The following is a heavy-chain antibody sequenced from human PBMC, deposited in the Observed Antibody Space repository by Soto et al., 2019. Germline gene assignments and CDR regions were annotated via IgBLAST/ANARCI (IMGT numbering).Heavy chain of an antibody. CDR3: AREDYGDYDRYFDC. J-gene: IGHJ4*02. V-gene: IGHV3-30-3*01. D-gene: IGHD4-17*01. Sequence: QVQLVESGGGVVQPGRSLRLSCAASGFTFSSYAVHWVRQAPGKGLEWVAVISYDGNNKYYADSVKGRFTISRDNSKNALYLQKNSLRAEDTAVYYCAREDYGDYDRYFDCWGQGTLVTVSS. CDR1: GFTFSSYA. CDR2: ISYDGNNK.